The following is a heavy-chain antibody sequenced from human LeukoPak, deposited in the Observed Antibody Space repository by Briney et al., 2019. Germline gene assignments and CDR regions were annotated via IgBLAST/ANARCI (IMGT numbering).Heavy chain of an antibody. Sequence: SETLSLTCTVSGYSISSGYYWGWIRPPPGKGLEWIGSIYHSGSTYYNPSLKSRVTISVDTSKNQFSLKLSSVTAADTAAYYCARDLTSCAGDCYSDGFDYWGQGTLVTVSS. J-gene: IGHJ4*02. D-gene: IGHD2-21*02. CDR3: ARDLTSCAGDCYSDGFDY. CDR2: IYHSGST. CDR1: GYSISSGYY. V-gene: IGHV4-38-2*02.